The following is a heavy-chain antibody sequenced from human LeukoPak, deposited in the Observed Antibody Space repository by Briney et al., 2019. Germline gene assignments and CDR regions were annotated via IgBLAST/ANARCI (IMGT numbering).Heavy chain of an antibody. CDR2: IYWDDDK. J-gene: IGHJ4*02. D-gene: IGHD3-22*01. Sequence: SGPTLVKPTQTLTLTCTFSGFTLSTGGVGVGWIRQPPGKALEWLALIYWDDDKRYSPSLKSRLTITKDTSKNQVVLTMTNMDPVHISQYYCAHRLLTMIVVSAGPFDYWGQGTLVTVSS. CDR3: AHRLLTMIVVSAGPFDY. CDR1: GFTLSTGGVG. V-gene: IGHV2-5*02.